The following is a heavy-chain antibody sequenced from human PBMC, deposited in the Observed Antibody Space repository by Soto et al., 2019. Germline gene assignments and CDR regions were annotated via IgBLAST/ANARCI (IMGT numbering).Heavy chain of an antibody. Sequence: EASVKVSCKASGYTFTGYYMHWVRQAPGQGLEWMGWINPNSGGTNYAQKFQGWVTMTRDTSISTAYMELSRLRSDDTAVYYCARGGVAVAGTRRMFRSFDIWGQGTMVTVSS. CDR3: ARGGVAVAGTRRMFRSFDI. D-gene: IGHD6-19*01. CDR1: GYTFTGYY. J-gene: IGHJ3*02. CDR2: INPNSGGT. V-gene: IGHV1-2*04.